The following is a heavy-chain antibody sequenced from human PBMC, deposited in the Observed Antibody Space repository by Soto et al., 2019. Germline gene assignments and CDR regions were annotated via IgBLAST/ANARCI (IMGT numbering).Heavy chain of an antibody. D-gene: IGHD3-10*01. CDR3: ASNYGSGTPIRY. J-gene: IGHJ4*02. CDR1: GGTNSIYP. V-gene: IGHV1-69*02. CDR2: IIPILGIA. Sequence: SVKVACKTSGGTNSIYPVSWVLHPKRQGLEWMGRIIPILGIANYAQKFQGRVTITADKSTSTAYMELSSLRSEDTAVYYCASNYGSGTPIRYWGQGTLVTVSS.